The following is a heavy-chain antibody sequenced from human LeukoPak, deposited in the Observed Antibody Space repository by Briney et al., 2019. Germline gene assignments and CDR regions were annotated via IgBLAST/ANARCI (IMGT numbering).Heavy chain of an antibody. CDR2: IYTSGST. D-gene: IGHD6-13*01. CDR1: GGSISSGSYY. CDR3: ASGIAAAGDYYYGMDV. J-gene: IGHJ6*02. Sequence: SETLSLTCTVSGGSISSGSYYWSWIRQPAGKGLEWIGRIYTSGSTNSNPSLKSRVTISVDTSKNQFSLKLSSVTAADTAVYYCASGIAAAGDYYYGMDVWGQGTTVTVSS. V-gene: IGHV4-61*02.